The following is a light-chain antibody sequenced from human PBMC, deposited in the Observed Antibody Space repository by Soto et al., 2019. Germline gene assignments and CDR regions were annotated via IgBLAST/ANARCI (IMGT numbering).Light chain of an antibody. J-gene: IGLJ1*01. Sequence: QSALTQPPSASGSPGQSVTISCTGTSSDVGGYNYVSWYQQHPGKAPKLMIYAVSKRPSWVPDRFSGSKSGNTASLTVSGLQAEDEADYYCSSYAGSNYYVFGTGTKLTVL. CDR2: AVS. CDR3: SSYAGSNYYV. V-gene: IGLV2-8*01. CDR1: SSDVGGYNY.